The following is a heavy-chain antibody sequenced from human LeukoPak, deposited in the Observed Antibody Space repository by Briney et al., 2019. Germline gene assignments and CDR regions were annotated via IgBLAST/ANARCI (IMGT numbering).Heavy chain of an antibody. CDR1: GGSFSGYY. V-gene: IGHV4-34*01. Sequence: SETLSLTCAVYGGSFSGYYWSWIRQPPGKGLEWIGEINHSGSTNYNPSLKSRVTISVDTSKNQFSLKLSSVTAADTAVYYCARGHSYYDSSGYYGYWGQGTLVTVSS. CDR2: INHSGST. D-gene: IGHD3-22*01. CDR3: ARGHSYYDSSGYYGY. J-gene: IGHJ4*02.